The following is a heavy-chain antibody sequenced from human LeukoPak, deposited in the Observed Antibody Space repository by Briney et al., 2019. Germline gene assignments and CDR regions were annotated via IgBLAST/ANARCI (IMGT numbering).Heavy chain of an antibody. D-gene: IGHD6-13*01. CDR1: GFTSSSYA. CDR3: AKAAAAPGFDF. CDR2: VRGSGDRM. J-gene: IGHJ4*02. V-gene: IGHV3-23*01. Sequence: GGSLRLSCAASGFTSSSYALNWVRQAPGKGLEWVATVRGSGDRMYHADSAKGRFTISRDNSKNTIYLQTNSLRAEDTALYYCAKAAAAPGFDFWGQGTLVTVSS.